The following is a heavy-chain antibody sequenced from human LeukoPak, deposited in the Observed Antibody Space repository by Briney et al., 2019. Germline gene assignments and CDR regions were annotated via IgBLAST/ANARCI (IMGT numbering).Heavy chain of an antibody. V-gene: IGHV1-2*02. D-gene: IGHD5-24*01. Sequence: VASVKVSCKASGYSFTGHTLSAYYFQWVRQAPGQGLEWMGWINPNSGGTNYAQKFQGRVTMTRDTSIRTAYMELSRLRSDDTAVYHCARLMAPVGKRSTPFEYWGQGTLVTVSS. CDR2: INPNSGGT. CDR3: ARLMAPVGKRSTPFEY. J-gene: IGHJ4*02. CDR1: GYSFTGHTLSAYY.